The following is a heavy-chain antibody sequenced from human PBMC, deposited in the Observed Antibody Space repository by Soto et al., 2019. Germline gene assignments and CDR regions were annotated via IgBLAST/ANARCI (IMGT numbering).Heavy chain of an antibody. CDR3: ARSIRYFDWLSYYYYYMDV. CDR1: GGSFIGYY. V-gene: IGHV4-34*01. D-gene: IGHD3-9*01. J-gene: IGHJ6*03. Sequence: SETLSLTCAVYGGSFIGYYWSWILQPPGKGLEWIGEINHSGSTNYNPSLKSRVTISVDTSKNQFSLKLSSVTAADTAVYYCARSIRYFDWLSYYYYYMDVWGKGTTVTVSS. CDR2: INHSGST.